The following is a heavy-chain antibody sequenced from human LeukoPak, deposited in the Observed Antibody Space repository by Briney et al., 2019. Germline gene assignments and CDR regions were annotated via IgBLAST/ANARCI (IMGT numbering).Heavy chain of an antibody. V-gene: IGHV5-51*01. J-gene: IGHJ3*02. CDR2: IYPGDSDT. Sequence: GESLKISCKGSGYSFTSYWIGWVRQMPGKGLEWMGIIYPGDSDTRYSPSFQGQVTISADKSISTAYLQWSSLKASDTAMYYCAAVVVVVPAAIPDAFDIWGQGTMVTVSS. D-gene: IGHD2-2*02. CDR3: AAVVVVVPAAIPDAFDI. CDR1: GYSFTSYW.